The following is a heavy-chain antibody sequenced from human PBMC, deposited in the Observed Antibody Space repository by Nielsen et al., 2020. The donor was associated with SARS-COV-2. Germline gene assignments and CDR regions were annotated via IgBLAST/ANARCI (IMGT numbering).Heavy chain of an antibody. D-gene: IGHD1-20*01. J-gene: IGHJ6*03. CDR3: ARMGKYNWKDIHYYMDV. CDR2: ISGYNGDT. Sequence: ASVKVSCKASGYTFTNYGISWVRQAPGQGLEWMGWISGYNGDTNYAQKFQGRVTMTRNTSINTAYMELSSLRSEDTAVYYCARMGKYNWKDIHYYMDVWGKGTTVTVSS. CDR1: GYTFTNYG. V-gene: IGHV1-18*04.